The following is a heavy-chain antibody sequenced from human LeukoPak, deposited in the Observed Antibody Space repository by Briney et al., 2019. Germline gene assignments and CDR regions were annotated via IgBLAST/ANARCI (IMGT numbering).Heavy chain of an antibody. CDR2: IYTSGST. CDR1: GGSISSGSYY. CDR3: ASSYDSSGYYY. J-gene: IGHJ4*02. V-gene: IGHV4-61*02. D-gene: IGHD3-22*01. Sequence: PSETLSLTCTVSGGSISSGSYYWSWIRQPAGKGLEWIGRIYTSGSTNYNPSLKSRVTISVDTSKNQFSLKLSSVTAADTAVYYCASSYDSSGYYYWGQGTLVTVSS.